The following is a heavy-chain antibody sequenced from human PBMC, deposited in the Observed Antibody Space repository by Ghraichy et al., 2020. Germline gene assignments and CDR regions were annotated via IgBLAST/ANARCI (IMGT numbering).Heavy chain of an antibody. Sequence: SETLSLTCTVSGGSVSSSRYFWSWIRQPPGKGLECIGYIYHLGSTNHNPSLKSRVTISIDTSKNQFSLKLSSVTAADPGVYYCARLFCGGGSCHYYYSGMDVWGQGTTVTVSS. CDR3: ARLFCGGGSCHYYYSGMDV. D-gene: IGHD2-15*01. CDR2: IYHLGST. J-gene: IGHJ6*02. CDR1: GGSVSSSRYF. V-gene: IGHV4-61*01.